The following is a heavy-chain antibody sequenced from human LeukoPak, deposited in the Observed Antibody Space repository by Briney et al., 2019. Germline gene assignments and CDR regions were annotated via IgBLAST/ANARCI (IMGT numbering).Heavy chain of an antibody. J-gene: IGHJ5*02. Sequence: GGSLRLSCAASGFTFSSCEMNWVRQAPGKGLEWVSYISSSGSTIYYADSVKGRFTISRDNAKNSRYLQMNSLRAEDTAVYYCARAPLVATLAVNWFDPWGQGTLVTVSS. D-gene: IGHD5-12*01. V-gene: IGHV3-48*03. CDR1: GFTFSSCE. CDR2: ISSSGSTI. CDR3: ARAPLVATLAVNWFDP.